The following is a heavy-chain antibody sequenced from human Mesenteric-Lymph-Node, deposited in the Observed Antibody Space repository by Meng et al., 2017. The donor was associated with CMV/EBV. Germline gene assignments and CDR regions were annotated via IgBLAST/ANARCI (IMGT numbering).Heavy chain of an antibody. CDR1: GFSLSTSGMC. V-gene: IGHV2-70*20. D-gene: IGHD3-3*01. J-gene: IGHJ4*02. CDR3: ARGITIFGVVTPFDY. Sequence: PTLVKPTQTLTLTCTFSGFSLSTSGMCVSWVRQPPGKALEWLALIDWDDDKYYSTSLKTRLTISKDTSKNQVVLTMTNMDPVDTATYYCARGITIFGVVTPFDYWGQGTLVTVSS. CDR2: IDWDDDK.